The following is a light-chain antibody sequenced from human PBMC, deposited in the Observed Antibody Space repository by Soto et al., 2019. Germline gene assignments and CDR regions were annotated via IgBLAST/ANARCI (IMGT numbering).Light chain of an antibody. CDR2: EVS. V-gene: IGLV2-14*01. J-gene: IGLJ1*01. CDR3: SSYTSSSSYV. Sequence: QSALTQPASVSGSPGQSITISCCGTSSDVGGYNYVSWYQQHSGKAPKLMIYEVSNRPSGVSNRFSGSKSGNTASLTISGLQAEDEADYYCSSYTSSSSYVFGTGTKLTVL. CDR1: SSDVGGYNY.